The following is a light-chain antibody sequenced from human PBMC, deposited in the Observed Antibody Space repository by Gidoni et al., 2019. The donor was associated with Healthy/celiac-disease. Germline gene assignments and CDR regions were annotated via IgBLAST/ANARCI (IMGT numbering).Light chain of an antibody. CDR1: SSDVGGYNY. CDR2: DVS. V-gene: IGLV2-14*03. CDR3: SSYTSSSTVV. J-gene: IGLJ2*01. Sequence: QSALTQPASGPGSPGQSITISCTGTSSDVGGYNYVSWYQQHPGKAPNLMIYDVSNRPSGVSNRFSGSKSGNTASLTISGLQAEDEADYYCSSYTSSSTVVFGGGTKLTVL.